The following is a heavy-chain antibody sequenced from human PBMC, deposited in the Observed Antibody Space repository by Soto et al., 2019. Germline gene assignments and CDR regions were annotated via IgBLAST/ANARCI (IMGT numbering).Heavy chain of an antibody. CDR2: VWYDGGNK. CDR1: GFTFSSYG. CDR3: VRAAGYSGNDYVYCCGMDV. D-gene: IGHD5-12*01. V-gene: IGHV3-33*01. Sequence: QVQLVESGGGVVQPGRSLRLSCAASGFTFSSYGMHWVRQAPGKGLEWVALVWYDGGNKYYADSVKGRFTISRDNSKNTLYLQMNSLRDEDTAVYYCVRAAGYSGNDYVYCCGMDVWGQGTTVTVSS. J-gene: IGHJ6*02.